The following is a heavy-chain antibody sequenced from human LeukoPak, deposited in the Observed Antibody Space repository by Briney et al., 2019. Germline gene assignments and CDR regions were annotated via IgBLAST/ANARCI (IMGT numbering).Heavy chain of an antibody. J-gene: IGHJ4*02. CDR1: GYTFTSYD. D-gene: IGHD2-21*02. CDR2: MNPNSGNT. CDR3: ARDGWPYCSGDCSSPVDY. V-gene: IGHV1-8*01. Sequence: ASVKVSCKASGYTFTSYDINWVRQATGQGLEWMGWMNPNSGNTGYAQKFQGRVTMTRNTSISTAYMELSSLRSEDTAVYYCARDGWPYCSGDCSSPVDYWGQGTLVTVSS.